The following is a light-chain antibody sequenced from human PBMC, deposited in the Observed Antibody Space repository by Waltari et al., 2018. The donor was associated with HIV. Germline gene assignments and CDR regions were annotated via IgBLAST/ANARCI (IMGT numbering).Light chain of an antibody. V-gene: IGKV3-11*01. CDR2: DAS. J-gene: IGKJ2*03. Sequence: EIVLTQSPATLSLSPGERATLSCRASQSVGSYLAWYQQKPGQAPRLLIYDASNRATGIPARFSGSGSGTDFTLTISSLEPEDVAVYYCQQRTNWPPYSFGQGTKLEIK. CDR1: QSVGSY. CDR3: QQRTNWPPYS.